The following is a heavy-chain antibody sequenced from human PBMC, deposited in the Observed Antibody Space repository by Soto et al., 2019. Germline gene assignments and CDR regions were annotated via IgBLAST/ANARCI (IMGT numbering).Heavy chain of an antibody. CDR3: ARHYGDYRGNSDY. J-gene: IGHJ4*02. Sequence: GGSMRLSCAASGFTVRSNYMSWLRQAPGKGLEWVSVIYSGGSTYYADSVKGRFTISRHNSKNTLYLQMNSLRAEDTAVYYCARHYGDYRGNSDYWGQGTLGTVSS. CDR2: IYSGGST. V-gene: IGHV3-53*04. CDR1: GFTVRSNY. D-gene: IGHD4-17*01.